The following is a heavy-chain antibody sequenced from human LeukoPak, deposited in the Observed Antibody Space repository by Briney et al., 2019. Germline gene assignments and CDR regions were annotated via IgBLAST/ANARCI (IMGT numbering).Heavy chain of an antibody. CDR1: GGSVSSGSYY. CDR2: IYYSGST. D-gene: IGHD6-13*01. CDR3: ARGASSSGYSSSWLSYFDY. V-gene: IGHV4-61*01. J-gene: IGHJ4*02. Sequence: KPSETLSLTCTVSGGSVSSGSYYWSWIRQPPGKGLEWIGYIYYSGSTKYNPSLKSRVTISVDTFKNQFSLKLSSVTAADTAVYYCARGASSSGYSSSWLSYFDYWGQGTLVTVSS.